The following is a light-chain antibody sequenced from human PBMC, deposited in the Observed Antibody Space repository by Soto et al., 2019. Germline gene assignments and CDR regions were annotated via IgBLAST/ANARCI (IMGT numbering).Light chain of an antibody. Sequence: PGDTVTLSCRASKSVSNNVAWYQQKPGQAPRLLIYGASTRATGIPARISGSGSGTEFTLTIASLKSDDFAVYYCQKYNKWRTFGQGTKVDIK. V-gene: IGKV3-15*01. CDR2: GAS. J-gene: IGKJ1*01. CDR3: QKYNKWRT. CDR1: KSVSNN.